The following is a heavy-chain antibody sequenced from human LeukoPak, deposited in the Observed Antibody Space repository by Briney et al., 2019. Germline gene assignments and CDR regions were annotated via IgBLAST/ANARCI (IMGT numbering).Heavy chain of an antibody. CDR1: AYTFTRYG. CDR2: ISTYNGDR. D-gene: IGHD6-19*01. V-gene: IGHV1-18*01. J-gene: IGHJ5*02. CDR3: ARRTHSSGWYFDP. Sequence: ASVKVSCKASAYTFTRYGITWVRQAPGRGLEWMGWISTYNGDRKYAQTFQGRVTLTTDTSTTTAYMELRSLRSDDTAVYYCARRTHSSGWYFDPWGQGTLVTVSS.